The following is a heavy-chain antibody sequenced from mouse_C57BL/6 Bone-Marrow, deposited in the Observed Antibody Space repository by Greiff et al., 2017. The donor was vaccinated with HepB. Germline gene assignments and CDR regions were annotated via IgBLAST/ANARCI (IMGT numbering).Heavy chain of an antibody. CDR1: GFTFSSYA. D-gene: IGHD2-4*01. J-gene: IGHJ4*01. CDR2: ISDGGSYT. V-gene: IGHV5-4*03. CDR3: ARMGYDYDGPYAMDY. Sequence: EVMLVESGGGLVKPGGSLKLSCAASGFTFSSYAMSWVRQTPEKRLEWVATISDGGSYTYYPDNVKGRFTISRDNAKNNLYLQMSHLQSEDTAMYYCARMGYDYDGPYAMDYWGQGTSVTVSS.